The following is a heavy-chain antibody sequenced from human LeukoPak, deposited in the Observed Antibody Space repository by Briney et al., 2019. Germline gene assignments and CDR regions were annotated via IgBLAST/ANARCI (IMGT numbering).Heavy chain of an antibody. CDR3: ARVGLDTAMVTGYWFDP. CDR1: GGTFSSYA. CDR2: IIPIFGTA. V-gene: IGHV1-69*05. J-gene: IGHJ5*02. D-gene: IGHD5-18*01. Sequence: SVKVSCKASGGTFSSYAISWVRQAPGQGLEWMGGIIPIFGTANSAQKFQGRVTITTDESTSTAYMELSSLRSEDTAVYYCARVGLDTAMVTGYWFDPWGQGTLVTVSS.